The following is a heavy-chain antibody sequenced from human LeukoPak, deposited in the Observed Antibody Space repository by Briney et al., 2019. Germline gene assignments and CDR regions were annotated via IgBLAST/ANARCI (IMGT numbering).Heavy chain of an antibody. J-gene: IGHJ4*02. D-gene: IGHD6-19*01. CDR2: TYYRSKWYN. V-gene: IGHV6-1*01. CDR1: GDTVSTNSAA. CDR3: ARDPRIALPGHPYFDY. Sequence: SQTLSLTCAITGDTVSTNSAAWNWIRQTPSRGLEWLGRTYYRSKWYNDYAVSVKSRIATNPDTSKNQFSLQLNSVTPEDTAVYYCARDPRIALPGHPYFDYWGQGTLVTVSS.